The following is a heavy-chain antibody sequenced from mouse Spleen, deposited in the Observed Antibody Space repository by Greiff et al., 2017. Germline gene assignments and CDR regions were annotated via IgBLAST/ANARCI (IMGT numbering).Heavy chain of an antibody. CDR3: AREDYGSSYGYFDV. J-gene: IGHJ1*01. CDR2: LYPGDGST. D-gene: IGHD1-1*01. CDR1: GYTFTSYD. V-gene: IGHV1S56*01. Sequence: VKLVESGPELVKPGALVKISCKASGYTFTSYDINWVKQRPGQGLEWIGWLYPGDGSTKYNEKFKGTATLTADKSSSTAYMQLSSLTSENSAVYFCAREDYGSSYGYFDVWGAGTTVTVSS.